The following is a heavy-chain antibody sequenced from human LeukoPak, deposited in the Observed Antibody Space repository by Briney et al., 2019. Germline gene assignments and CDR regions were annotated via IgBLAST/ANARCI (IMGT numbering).Heavy chain of an antibody. V-gene: IGHV1-8*01. J-gene: IGHJ4*02. CDR3: ARANGASGYDFDY. D-gene: IGHD5-12*01. CDR1: GYTFTSYD. CDR2: MNPNSGNT. Sequence: ASVKVSCKASGYTFTSYDINWVRQATGQGLEWMGWMNPNSGNTGYAQKFQDRVTMTRNTSISTAYMELSSLRSEDTAVYYCARANGASGYDFDYWGQGTLVTVSS.